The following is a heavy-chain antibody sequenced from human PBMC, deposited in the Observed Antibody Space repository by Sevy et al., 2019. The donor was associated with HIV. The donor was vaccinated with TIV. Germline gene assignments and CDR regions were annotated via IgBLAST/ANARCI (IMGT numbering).Heavy chain of an antibody. CDR1: GFTFSNAW. Sequence: GGSLRLSCAASGFTFSNAWMSWVRQAPGKGLEWVGRIKSKTDGGTTDYAAPVKGRFTISRDDSKNTLYLQMNSLKTEVTAVYYCTTDRSGCDSSGYYYWLGLGPPKNDAFDIWGQGTMVTVSS. V-gene: IGHV3-15*01. CDR2: IKSKTDGGTT. D-gene: IGHD3-22*01. J-gene: IGHJ3*02. CDR3: TTDRSGCDSSGYYYWLGLGPPKNDAFDI.